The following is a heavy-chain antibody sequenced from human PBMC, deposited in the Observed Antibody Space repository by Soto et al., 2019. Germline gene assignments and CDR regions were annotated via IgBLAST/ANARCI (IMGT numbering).Heavy chain of an antibody. D-gene: IGHD4-17*01. CDR2: IYHSGST. Sequence: PSDTLSLTSAVSGGSISSSNWWSWVRQPPGKGLEWIGEIYHSGSTNYNPSLKSRVTISVDKSKNQFSLKLSSVTAADTAVYYCARVWTTVTNWFDPWGQGTLVTVSS. J-gene: IGHJ5*02. CDR3: ARVWTTVTNWFDP. V-gene: IGHV4-4*02. CDR1: GGSISSSNW.